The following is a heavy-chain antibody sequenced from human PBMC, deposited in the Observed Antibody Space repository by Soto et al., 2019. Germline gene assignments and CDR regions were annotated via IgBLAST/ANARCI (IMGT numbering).Heavy chain of an antibody. J-gene: IGHJ6*02. CDR1: GFTLSPYW. CDR2: IKQDGSER. V-gene: IGHV3-7*01. CDR3: ARAGDASGWYHYGMDV. Sequence: PGGSLRLSCAASGFTLSPYWMNWVRQPPGKGLEWVANIKQDGSERYYVDSVKVRFIISRDNAKNSLYLQLNSLRAEDTAVYYCARAGDASGWYHYGMDVWGLGTTVTVSS. D-gene: IGHD6-19*01.